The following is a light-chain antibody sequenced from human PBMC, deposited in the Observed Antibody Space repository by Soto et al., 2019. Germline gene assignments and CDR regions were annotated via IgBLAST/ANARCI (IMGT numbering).Light chain of an antibody. V-gene: IGKV3-15*01. CDR3: QQYNNWPPTT. CDR1: QSVSSN. CDR2: VAS. Sequence: EIVLTQSPGTLSLSPGERATLSCRASQSVSSNLAWYQQKPGQAPRLLIYVASTRATGIPARFSGSGSGTEFTLTISSLQSEDFAVYYCQQYNNWPPTTFGQGTRLEIK. J-gene: IGKJ5*01.